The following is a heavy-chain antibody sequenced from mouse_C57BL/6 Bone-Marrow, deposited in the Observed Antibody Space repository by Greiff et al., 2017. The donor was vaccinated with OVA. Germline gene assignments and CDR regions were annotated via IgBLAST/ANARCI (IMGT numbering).Heavy chain of an antibody. CDR1: GYTFTSYW. J-gene: IGHJ2*01. V-gene: IGHV1-72*01. CDR3: ARRAIYDGDYDY. CDR2: IDPNSGGT. Sequence: VKLQESGAELVKPGASVKLSCKASGYTFTSYWMNWVKQRPGRGLEWIGRIDPNSGGTKYNEKFKSKATLTVDTPSSTAYMQLSSLTSEDSAVYYCARRAIYDGDYDYWGQGTTLTVSS. D-gene: IGHD2-3*01.